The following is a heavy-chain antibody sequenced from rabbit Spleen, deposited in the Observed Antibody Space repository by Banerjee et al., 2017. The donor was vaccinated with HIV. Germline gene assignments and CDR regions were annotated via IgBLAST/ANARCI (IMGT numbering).Heavy chain of an antibody. CDR3: ARNYVNAFDP. CDR2: IDTVDGDT. D-gene: IGHD1-1*01. V-gene: IGHV1S45*01. Sequence: LEESGGGLVKPGGTLTLTCTVSGFSFSSNWICWVRQAPGKGLEWIACIDTVDGDTDYATWPKGRFTISKTSSTTVTLQMTSLTAADTATYFCARNYVNAFDPWGLGTLVTVS. J-gene: IGHJ2*01. CDR1: GFSFSSNW.